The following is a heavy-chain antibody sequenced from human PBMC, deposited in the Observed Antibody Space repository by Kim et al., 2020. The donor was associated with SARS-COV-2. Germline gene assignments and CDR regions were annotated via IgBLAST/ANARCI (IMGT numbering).Heavy chain of an antibody. J-gene: IGHJ6*02. V-gene: IGHV3-21*01. CDR3: ARDYWSGYYGSYYYYGMDV. Sequence: GGSLRLSCAASGFTFSSYSMNWVRQAPGKGLEWVSSISSSSSYIYYADSVKGRFTISRDNAKNSLYLQMNSLRAEDTAVYYCARDYWSGYYGSYYYYGMDVWGQGTTVTVSS. CDR2: ISSSSSYI. CDR1: GFTFSSYS. D-gene: IGHD3-3*01.